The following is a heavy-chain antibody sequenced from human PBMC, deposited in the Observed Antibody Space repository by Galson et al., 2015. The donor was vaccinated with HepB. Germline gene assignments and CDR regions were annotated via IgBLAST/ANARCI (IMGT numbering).Heavy chain of an antibody. CDR3: ARVLRFLEDYYYMDV. CDR1: GGTFSSYA. Sequence: SVKVSCKASGGTFSSYAISWVRQAPGQGLEWMGGIIPIFGTANYAQKFQGRVTITADESTSTAYMELSSLRSEDTAVYYCARVLRFLEDYYYMDVWGKETTVTVSS. V-gene: IGHV1-69*13. CDR2: IIPIFGTA. J-gene: IGHJ6*03. D-gene: IGHD3-3*01.